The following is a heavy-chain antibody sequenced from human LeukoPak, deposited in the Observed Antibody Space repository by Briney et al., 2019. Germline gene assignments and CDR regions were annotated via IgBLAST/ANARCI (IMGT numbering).Heavy chain of an antibody. D-gene: IGHD3-10*01. Sequence: SETLSLTCAVSGVSLSSGDYSWSWLRQPPGKGLELIGYISHSGTTYYNPSLKSRVTISLDRSKNQFSLKLTSVTAADTAVYYCAGDFGAGSYRFDYWGQGTLVTVSS. CDR2: ISHSGTT. CDR3: AGDFGAGSYRFDY. CDR1: GVSLSSGDYS. J-gene: IGHJ4*02. V-gene: IGHV4-30-2*01.